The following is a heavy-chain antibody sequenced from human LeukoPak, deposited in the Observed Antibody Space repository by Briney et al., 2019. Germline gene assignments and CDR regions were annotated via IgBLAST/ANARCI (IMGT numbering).Heavy chain of an antibody. D-gene: IGHD3-9*01. CDR2: IHYSGST. CDR3: ARGLKTLYDIFTGHYKGVAYFDY. J-gene: IGHJ4*02. Sequence: PSETLSLTCTVSGGSISDSSYYWGWIRQPPGKGLEWIASIHYSGSTYCTPSLKSRVTISVDTSKTQFSMKLTSVTAADTAVYYCARGLKTLYDIFTGHYKGVAYFDYWGQGTLVTVSS. CDR1: GGSISDSSYY. V-gene: IGHV4-39*01.